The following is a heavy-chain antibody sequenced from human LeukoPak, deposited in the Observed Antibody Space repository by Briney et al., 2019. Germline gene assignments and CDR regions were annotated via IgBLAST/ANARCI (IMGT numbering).Heavy chain of an antibody. Sequence: GRSLRLSCAASGFTFSSYGMHWVRQAPGKGLEWVAVIWYDGSNKYYADSVKGRFTISRDNSKNTLYLQMNSLRAEDTAVYYCARDTAAAGSLTFDYWGQGTLVTVSS. CDR2: IWYDGSNK. D-gene: IGHD6-13*01. V-gene: IGHV3-33*01. J-gene: IGHJ4*02. CDR1: GFTFSSYG. CDR3: ARDTAAAGSLTFDY.